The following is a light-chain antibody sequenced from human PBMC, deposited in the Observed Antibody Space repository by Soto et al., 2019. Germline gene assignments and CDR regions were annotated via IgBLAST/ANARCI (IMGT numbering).Light chain of an antibody. Sequence: QSVLTQPASVSGSPGQSITISCSGTSRDIGAYNLVSWYQQPPGKAPKLLIYEVRNRPSGISYRFSGSKSGTTASLTISSLLPEDEAHYYCSTYTSRSTLVFGGGTKLTVL. J-gene: IGLJ2*01. CDR3: STYTSRSTLV. CDR2: EVR. V-gene: IGLV2-14*01. CDR1: SRDIGAYNL.